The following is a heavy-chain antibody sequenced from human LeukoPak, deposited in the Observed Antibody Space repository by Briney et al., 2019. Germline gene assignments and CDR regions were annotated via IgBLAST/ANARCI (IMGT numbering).Heavy chain of an antibody. Sequence: PSETLSLTCAVYGGSFSGYYWSWIRQSPGKGLEWIGEINHGGSTHYNPSLKSRVTISVDTSKNQFSLKLSSVTAADTAVYYCARGYDILTGYPYYFDYWGQGTLVTVSS. CDR3: ARGYDILTGYPYYFDY. D-gene: IGHD3-9*01. CDR2: INHGGST. V-gene: IGHV4-34*01. J-gene: IGHJ4*02. CDR1: GGSFSGYY.